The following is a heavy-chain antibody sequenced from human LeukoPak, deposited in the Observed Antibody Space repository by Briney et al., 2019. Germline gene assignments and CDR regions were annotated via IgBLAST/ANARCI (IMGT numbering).Heavy chain of an antibody. CDR3: ARAEVDDYGVADALVL. V-gene: IGHV1-69*04. CDR1: GGTFSSYA. J-gene: IGHJ3*01. CDR2: IIPILGIA. Sequence: SVNGTCQASGGTFSSYAISWVRQAPGQGLEWMGRIIPILGIANYAQKFQGRVTITADKSTSTAYMELSSLRSEDTAVYYCARAEVDDYGVADALVLWGQDIGVTVSS. D-gene: IGHD4-17*01.